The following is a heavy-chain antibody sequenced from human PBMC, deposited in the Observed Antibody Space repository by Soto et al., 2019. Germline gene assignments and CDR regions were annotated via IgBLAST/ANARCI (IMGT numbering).Heavy chain of an antibody. J-gene: IGHJ6*02. Sequence: SVKVSCKASGGTFSSYAISWVRQAPGQGLEWMGGIIPIFGTANYAQKFQGRVTITADESTSTAYMELSSLRSEDTAVYYCALNDYDGRYYYYGMDVWGQGTTVTVSS. CDR1: GGTFSSYA. CDR2: IIPIFGTA. D-gene: IGHD4-17*01. V-gene: IGHV1-69*13. CDR3: ALNDYDGRYYYYGMDV.